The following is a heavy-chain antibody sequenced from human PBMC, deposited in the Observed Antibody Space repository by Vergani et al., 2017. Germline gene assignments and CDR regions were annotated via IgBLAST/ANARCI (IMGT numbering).Heavy chain of an antibody. CDR3: AREYSSSSGRGFDV. J-gene: IGHJ3*01. Sequence: EVQLVESGGGLAQPGGSLRLSCAASGFTFSKKWMTWVRQAPGKGLEWVANIKQDGSEKNYVDSVKGRFTISRDNAKNSLYLQMNSLRDDDTAVYYCAREYSSSSGRGFDVWGQGTKVSVS. V-gene: IGHV3-7*01. CDR1: GFTFSKKW. D-gene: IGHD6-6*01. CDR2: IKQDGSEK.